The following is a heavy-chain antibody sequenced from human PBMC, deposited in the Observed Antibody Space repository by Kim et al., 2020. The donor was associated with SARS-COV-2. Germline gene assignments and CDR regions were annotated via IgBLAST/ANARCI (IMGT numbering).Heavy chain of an antibody. D-gene: IGHD3-16*02. Sequence: ASVKVSCKASGYTFTSYDINWVRQATGQGLEWMGWMNPNSGNTGYAQKFQGRVTMTRNTSISTAYMELSSLRSEDTAVYYCARGLMITFGGVIVIADAFDIGGKGQWSPSLQ. CDR1: GYTFTSYD. CDR2: MNPNSGNT. CDR3: ARGLMITFGGVIVIADAFDI. V-gene: IGHV1-8*01. J-gene: IGHJ3*02.